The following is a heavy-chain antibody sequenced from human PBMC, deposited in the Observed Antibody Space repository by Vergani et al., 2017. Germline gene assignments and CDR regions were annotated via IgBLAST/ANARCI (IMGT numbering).Heavy chain of an antibody. Sequence: QVQLVQSGAEVKKPGSSVKVSCKASGGTFSSYAISWVRQAPGQGLEWMGRIIPIFGPANYAQKFQGRVTITADESTSTAYMELSSLRSEDTAVYYCARGFDSFLGGSGSYYDYWGQGTLVTVSS. CDR2: IIPIFGPA. D-gene: IGHD3-10*01. CDR1: GGTFSSYA. J-gene: IGHJ4*02. CDR3: ARGFDSFLGGSGSYYDY. V-gene: IGHV1-69*13.